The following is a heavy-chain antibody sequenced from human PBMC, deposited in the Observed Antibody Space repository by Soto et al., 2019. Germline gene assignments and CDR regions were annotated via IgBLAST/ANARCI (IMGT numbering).Heavy chain of an antibody. J-gene: IGHJ4*02. Sequence: PGVSLRLSCVASRFMFSAYGMHRVRQAPGKGLEWLTGISLDGGFKSCADSVRGRFTISRDNSKNTLFLQMDTLGTEDTAVYYCTNGDLSTAPEFQYWGQGTVVTVSS. CDR1: RFMFSAYG. CDR2: ISLDGGFK. CDR3: TNGDLSTAPEFQY. V-gene: IGHV3-30*18.